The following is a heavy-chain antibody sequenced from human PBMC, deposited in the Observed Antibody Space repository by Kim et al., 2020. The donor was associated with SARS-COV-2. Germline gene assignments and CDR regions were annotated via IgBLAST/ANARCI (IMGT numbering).Heavy chain of an antibody. CDR3: VRVTGWYHLDY. D-gene: IGHD6-19*01. J-gene: IGHJ4*02. Sequence: DSVECRFTIARDNAVNALDLQMNNLRAEDTAVYYCVRVTGWYHLDYWGQGTLLTVSS. V-gene: IGHV3-7*01.